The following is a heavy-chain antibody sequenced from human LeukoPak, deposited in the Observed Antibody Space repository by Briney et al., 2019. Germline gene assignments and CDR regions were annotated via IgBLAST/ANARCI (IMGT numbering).Heavy chain of an antibody. Sequence: PVGSLRLSCAGSGYIFSQFWMQWVRQVPGKGLVWVPRINGDGSTTNYMDSVKGRFTISRDNAKNTLYLQMNSLRTEDTAVYYCARDGLPAARDLWGQGTMVTVSS. V-gene: IGHV3-74*01. D-gene: IGHD6-6*01. CDR2: INGDGSTT. CDR1: GYIFSQFW. CDR3: ARDGLPAARDL. J-gene: IGHJ3*01.